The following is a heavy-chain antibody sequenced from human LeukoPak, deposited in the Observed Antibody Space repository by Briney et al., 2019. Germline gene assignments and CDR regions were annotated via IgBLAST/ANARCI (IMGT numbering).Heavy chain of an antibody. J-gene: IGHJ5*02. V-gene: IGHV4-34*01. D-gene: IGHD1-26*01. Sequence: PSETLSLTCAVYGGSFSGYYWSWIRQPPGKGLEWIGEINHSGSTNYNPSLKSRVTISVDTSKNQFSLKLSSVTAADTAVYYCARGSPRGRELQTKHRAGIWFDPWGQGTLVTVSS. CDR3: ARGSPRGRELQTKHRAGIWFDP. CDR2: INHSGST. CDR1: GGSFSGYY.